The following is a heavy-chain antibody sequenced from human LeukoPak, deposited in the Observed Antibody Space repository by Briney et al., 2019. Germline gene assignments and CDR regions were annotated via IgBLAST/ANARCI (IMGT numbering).Heavy chain of an antibody. CDR2: IWNDGINK. D-gene: IGHD3-10*01. J-gene: IGHJ6*02. Sequence: GRSLRLSCAASGFIFSSYGMPWVRQAPGKGLEWVAFIWNDGINKYYADSVKGRFTISRDNSKNTLYLQMNSLRAEDTAVYYCASWGFGSGSYLTLYGLDVWGQGTTVTVSS. CDR1: GFIFSSYG. CDR3: ASWGFGSGSYLTLYGLDV. V-gene: IGHV3-33*01.